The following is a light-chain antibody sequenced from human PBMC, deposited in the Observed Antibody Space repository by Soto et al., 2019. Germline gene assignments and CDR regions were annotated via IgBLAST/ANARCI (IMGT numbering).Light chain of an antibody. CDR3: AAWDDSLNGGV. J-gene: IGLJ3*02. Sequence: QSVLAQPPSASGTPGQRVTISCSGSSSNIRTNTVNWYHQLPGTAPKLLIYSNNQRPSGVPDRFSGSKSGTSASLAISGLQSEDEADYYCAAWDDSLNGGVFGGGTKVTVL. CDR1: SSNIRTNT. CDR2: SNN. V-gene: IGLV1-44*01.